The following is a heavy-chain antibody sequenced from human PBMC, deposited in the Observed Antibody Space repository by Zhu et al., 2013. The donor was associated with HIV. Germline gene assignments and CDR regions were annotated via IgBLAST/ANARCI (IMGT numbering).Heavy chain of an antibody. J-gene: IGHJ4*02. CDR2: IIPILGIA. CDR3: AREDYYDSSGYSDY. Sequence: QVQLVQSGAEVKKPGSSVKVSCKASGGTFSSYTISWVRQAPGQGLEWMGRIIPILGIANYAQKFQGRVTITADESTSTAYMELSSLRSEDTAVYYCAREDYYDSSGYSDYWGRGNPGHRLL. CDR1: GGTFSSYT. V-gene: IGHV1-69*08. D-gene: IGHD3-22*01.